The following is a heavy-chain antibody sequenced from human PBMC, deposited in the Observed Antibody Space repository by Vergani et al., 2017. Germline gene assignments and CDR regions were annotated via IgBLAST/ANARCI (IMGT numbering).Heavy chain of an antibody. D-gene: IGHD2-2*01. CDR2: ISGSGGST. Sequence: EVQLLESGGGLVQPGGSLRLSCAASGFTFSSYAMSWVRQAPGKGLEWVSAISGSGGSTYYADSVKGRFTISRDNSKNTLYLQMNSLRAEDTAVYYCAKDRFVVVPAATDNWFDPWGQGTLVTVSS. J-gene: IGHJ5*02. V-gene: IGHV3-23*01. CDR3: AKDRFVVVPAATDNWFDP. CDR1: GFTFSSYA.